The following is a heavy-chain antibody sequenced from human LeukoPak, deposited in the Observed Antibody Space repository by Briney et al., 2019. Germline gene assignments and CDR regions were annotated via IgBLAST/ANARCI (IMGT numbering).Heavy chain of an antibody. CDR3: ALAVAGTGEDY. D-gene: IGHD6-19*01. J-gene: IGHJ4*02. V-gene: IGHV3-23*01. CDR1: GFTFSSYG. Sequence: GGTLRLSCAASGFTFSSYGMSWVRQAPGKGLEWVSAISGSGGSTYYADSVKGRFTISRDNSKNTLYLQMNSLRAEDTAVYYCALAVAGTGEDYWGQGTLVTVSS. CDR2: ISGSGGST.